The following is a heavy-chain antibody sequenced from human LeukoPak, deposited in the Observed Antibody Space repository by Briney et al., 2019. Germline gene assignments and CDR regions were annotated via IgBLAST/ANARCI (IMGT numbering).Heavy chain of an antibody. D-gene: IGHD6-13*01. V-gene: IGHV3-74*01. J-gene: IGHJ5*02. CDR3: ATRAHNSSCKPIDP. CDR1: GFSFSSYS. CDR2: INSDGSST. Sequence: GGSLRLSCAASGFSFSSYSMHWLRQAPGKGLVWVSRINSDGSSTIYADSVKGRFTISRDNAKNTLYLQMNSLRAEDTAVYYCATRAHNSSCKPIDPWGQGTLVTVSS.